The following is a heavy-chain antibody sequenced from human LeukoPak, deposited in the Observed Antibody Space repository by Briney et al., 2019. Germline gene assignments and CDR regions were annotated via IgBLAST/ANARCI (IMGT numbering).Heavy chain of an antibody. Sequence: GGSLRLSCAASGFTFSSYSMNWVRQAPGKGLEWVSSISSSSSYIYYADSVKGRFTISRDNAKNSLYLQMNSLRAEDTAVYYCARVVAARNWFDPWGQGTLVTVSS. CDR3: ARVVAARNWFDP. V-gene: IGHV3-21*01. D-gene: IGHD2-15*01. CDR1: GFTFSSYS. CDR2: ISSSSSYI. J-gene: IGHJ5*02.